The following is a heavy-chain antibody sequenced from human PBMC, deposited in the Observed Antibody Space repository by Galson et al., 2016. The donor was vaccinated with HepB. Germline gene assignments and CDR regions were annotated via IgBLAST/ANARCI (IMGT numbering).Heavy chain of an antibody. J-gene: IGHJ4*02. Sequence: SLRLSCAASGFTFSTYIMNWVRQAPGKGLEWVSYISSGSRTIYYADSVKGRFTISRDNAKNSLYLQMNSLRDDDTALYYCARVPFSLRDDYVWGDHHISYFDHWGQGTLVTVSS. V-gene: IGHV3-48*02. D-gene: IGHD3-16*01. CDR3: ARVPFSLRDDYVWGDHHISYFDH. CDR1: GFTFSTYI. CDR2: ISSGSRTI.